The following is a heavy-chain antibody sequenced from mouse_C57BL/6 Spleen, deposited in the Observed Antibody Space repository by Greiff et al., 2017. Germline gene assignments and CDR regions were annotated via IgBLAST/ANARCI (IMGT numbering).Heavy chain of an antibody. V-gene: IGHV1-82*01. CDR1: GYAFSSSW. J-gene: IGHJ3*01. CDR3: ARNDYGSPWFAY. D-gene: IGHD1-1*01. Sequence: VKLVESGPELVKPGASVKISCKASGYAFSSSWMNWVKQRPGKGLEWIGRIYPGDGDTNYNGKFKGKATLTADKSSSTAYMQLSSLTSEDSAVYCCARNDYGSPWFAYWGQGTPVTVSA. CDR2: IYPGDGDT.